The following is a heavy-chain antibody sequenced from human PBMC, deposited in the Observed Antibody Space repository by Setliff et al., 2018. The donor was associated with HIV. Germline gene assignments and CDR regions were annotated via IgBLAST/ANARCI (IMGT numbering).Heavy chain of an antibody. CDR3: ARDPHYFDTSGYYSYFYFDF. CDR2: MDYYGTT. Sequence: SETLSLTCTVSGGSIKSRSYYWVWIRQPPGKGLEWIGSMDYYGTTYYNPSLKSRVTISLDMSKSQFSLKLRSMSAADTAVYYCARDPHYFDTSGYYSYFYFDFWGQGMLVTVSS. D-gene: IGHD3-22*01. J-gene: IGHJ4*02. V-gene: IGHV4-39*07. CDR1: GGSIKSRSYY.